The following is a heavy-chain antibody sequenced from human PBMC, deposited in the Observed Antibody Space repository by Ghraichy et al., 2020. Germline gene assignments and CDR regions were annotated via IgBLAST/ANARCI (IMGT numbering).Heavy chain of an antibody. CDR2: ISYDGSNK. D-gene: IGHD6-19*01. Sequence: LSLTCAASGFTFSSYGMHWVRQAPGKGLEWVAVISYDGSNKYYADSVKGRFTISRDNSKNTLYLQMNSLRAEDTAVYYCAKARPNSSGWDAEYFQHWGQGTLVTVSS. V-gene: IGHV3-30*18. CDR1: GFTFSSYG. J-gene: IGHJ1*01. CDR3: AKARPNSSGWDAEYFQH.